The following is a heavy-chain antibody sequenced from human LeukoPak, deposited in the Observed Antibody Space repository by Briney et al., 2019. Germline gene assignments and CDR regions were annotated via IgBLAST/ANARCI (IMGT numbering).Heavy chain of an antibody. Sequence: GGSLRLSCAASGFTFSSYSMNWVRQAPGKGLEWVGFIRSKAYGGTTEYAASVKDRFTISRDDSKSIAYLQMNSLKTEDTAVYYCTRVRGYYDILTGYQNRGYYFDYWGQGTLVTVSS. CDR1: GFTFSSYS. CDR3: TRVRGYYDILTGYQNRGYYFDY. CDR2: IRSKAYGGTT. V-gene: IGHV3-49*04. J-gene: IGHJ4*02. D-gene: IGHD3-9*01.